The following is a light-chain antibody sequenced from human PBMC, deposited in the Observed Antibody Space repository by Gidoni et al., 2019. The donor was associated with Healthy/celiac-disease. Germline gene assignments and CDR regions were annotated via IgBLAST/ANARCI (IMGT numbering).Light chain of an antibody. CDR2: AAS. V-gene: IGKV1-9*01. J-gene: IGKJ4*01. Sequence: DIQLTQSPSFLSESVGDRVTITYRASQGISSYLAWYQQKPGKAPKLLIYAASTLQSGVPSRFSGSGSGTEFTLTISSLQPEDFATYYCQQLNSYLALTFGGXTKVEIK. CDR3: QQLNSYLALT. CDR1: QGISSY.